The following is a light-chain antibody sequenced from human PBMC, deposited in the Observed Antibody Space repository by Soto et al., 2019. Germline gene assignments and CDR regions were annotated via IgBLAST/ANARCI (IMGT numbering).Light chain of an antibody. CDR3: QQYHWAPDT. Sequence: PGGGATLSCMARQSVSSGFLDCFQQKIGQAPRLFIYGASSRATGIPERLSGSGSGTDFTLTVSRLEPEDFAMYYCQQYHWAPDTFGQGTRLQIK. CDR1: QSVSSGF. CDR2: GAS. J-gene: IGKJ5*01. V-gene: IGKV3-20*01.